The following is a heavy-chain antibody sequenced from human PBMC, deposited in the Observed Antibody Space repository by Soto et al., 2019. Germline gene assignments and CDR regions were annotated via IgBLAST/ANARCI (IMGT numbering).Heavy chain of an antibody. V-gene: IGHV3-23*01. D-gene: IGHD3-3*01. J-gene: IGHJ4*02. CDR2: ISGSGGST. CDR1: GFTFSSYA. Sequence: GGSLRLSCAASGFTFSSYAMSWVRQAPGKGLEWVSAISGSGGSTYYADSVKGRFTISRDNSKNTLYLQMNSLRAEDTAVYYCAKDLGRIFGVVASFDYWGQGTLVTVSS. CDR3: AKDLGRIFGVVASFDY.